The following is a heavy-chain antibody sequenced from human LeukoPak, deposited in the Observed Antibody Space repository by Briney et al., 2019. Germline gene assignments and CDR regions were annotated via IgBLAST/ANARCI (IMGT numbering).Heavy chain of an antibody. V-gene: IGHV3-21*01. CDR2: ISSSSSYI. D-gene: IGHD2-2*01. CDR1: GFTFSSYS. Sequence: GGSLRLSCAASGFTFSSYSMNWVRQAPGKGLEWVSSISSSSSYIYYADSVKGRFTISRDNSKNTLYLQMNSLRAEDTAVYYCAKGGPLCPDYWGQGTLVTVSS. J-gene: IGHJ4*02. CDR3: AKGGPLCPDY.